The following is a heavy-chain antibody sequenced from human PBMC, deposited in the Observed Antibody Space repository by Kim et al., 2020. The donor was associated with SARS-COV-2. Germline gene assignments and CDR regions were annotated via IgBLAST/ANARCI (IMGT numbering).Heavy chain of an antibody. Sequence: GGSLRLSCAASGFTFSSYSMNWVRQAPGKGLEWVSSISSSSSYIYYADSVKGRFTISRDNSKDTLYLHMNSLRIDDTGLYYCATDLAQWLASRYFYGMDVWGQGTTVTVSS. CDR1: GFTFSSYS. CDR3: ATDLAQWLASRYFYGMDV. J-gene: IGHJ6*02. CDR2: ISSSSSYI. V-gene: IGHV3-21*01. D-gene: IGHD6-19*01.